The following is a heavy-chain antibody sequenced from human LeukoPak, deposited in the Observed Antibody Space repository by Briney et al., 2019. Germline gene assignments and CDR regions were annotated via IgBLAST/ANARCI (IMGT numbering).Heavy chain of an antibody. V-gene: IGHV1-69*13. J-gene: IGHJ5*02. CDR1: GGTFISYA. Sequence: ASVKVSCKASGGTFISYAISWVRQAPGQGLEWMGGIIPIFGTANYAQKFQGRVTITADESTSTAYMELSSLRSEDTAVYYCARDYLPFASPGITMIYHWGQGTLVTVSS. CDR3: ARDYLPFASPGITMIYH. D-gene: IGHD3-22*01. CDR2: IIPIFGTA.